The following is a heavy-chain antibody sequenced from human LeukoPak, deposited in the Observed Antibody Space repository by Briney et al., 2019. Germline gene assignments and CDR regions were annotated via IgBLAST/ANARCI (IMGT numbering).Heavy chain of an antibody. CDR2: ISSSGSTI. V-gene: IGHV3-48*04. J-gene: IGHJ4*02. Sequence: GGSLRLSCAASGFTFSSYSMNWVRQAPGKGLEWVSYISSSGSTIDYADSVKGRFTISRDNAKNSLYLQMNSLRAEDTAVYYCARVGGDGIVVVITGNYYFDYWGQGILVTVSS. CDR3: ARVGGDGIVVVITGNYYFDY. CDR1: GFTFSSYS. D-gene: IGHD3-22*01.